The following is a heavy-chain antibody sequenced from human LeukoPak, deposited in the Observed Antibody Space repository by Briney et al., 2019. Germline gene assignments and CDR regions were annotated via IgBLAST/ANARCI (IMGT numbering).Heavy chain of an antibody. J-gene: IGHJ4*02. CDR3: ARWGSTSCYDY. CDR2: ISTNGDGT. Sequence: GGSLRLSCAASGFTFRTYALHWVRQAPGKGLEYASAISTNGDGTYYADSVKGRFTISRDNSKNTLFLQMGSLRADDMAVYYCARWGSTSCYDYWGQGTLVTVSS. CDR1: GFTFRTYA. D-gene: IGHD2-2*01. V-gene: IGHV3-64*02.